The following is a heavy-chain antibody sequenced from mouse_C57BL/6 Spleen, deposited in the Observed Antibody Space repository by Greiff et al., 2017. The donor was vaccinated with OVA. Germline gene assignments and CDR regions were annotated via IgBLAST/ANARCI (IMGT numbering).Heavy chain of an antibody. J-gene: IGHJ1*03. CDR3: ARVSNYWYFDV. Sequence: VQLQQSGPELVKPGASVKISCKASGYAFSSSWMNWVKQRPGKGLEWIGRIYPGDGDTNYNGKFKGKATLTADKSSSTAYMQLSSLTSEDSAVYFCARVSNYWYFDVWGTGTTVTVSS. CDR1: GYAFSSSW. V-gene: IGHV1-82*01. CDR2: IYPGDGDT. D-gene: IGHD2-5*01.